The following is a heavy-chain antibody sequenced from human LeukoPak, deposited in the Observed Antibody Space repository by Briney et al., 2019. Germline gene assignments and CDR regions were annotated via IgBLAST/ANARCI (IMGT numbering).Heavy chain of an antibody. Sequence: QPGGSLRLSCAASGFTFSTYWMHWVRQAPGKGLVWVSRISSDGSITGYADSVKGRFTISRDNSKNTLYLQMNSLRAEDTAVYYCAKAVLGSWYTDYWGQGTLVTVSS. D-gene: IGHD6-13*01. J-gene: IGHJ4*02. CDR3: AKAVLGSWYTDY. V-gene: IGHV3-74*01. CDR2: ISSDGSIT. CDR1: GFTFSTYW.